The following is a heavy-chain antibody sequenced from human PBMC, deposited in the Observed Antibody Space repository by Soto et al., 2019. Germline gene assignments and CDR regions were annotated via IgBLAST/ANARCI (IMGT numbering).Heavy chain of an antibody. J-gene: IGHJ5*01. CDR3: ARDPSEGRVGNWFES. CDR1: GFTFSRYG. CDR2: ISSTTSYV. V-gene: IGHV3-21*06. Sequence: EVQLVESGGGLVKPGGSLRLSCAASGFTFSRYGMNWLRQAPGKGLEWVASISSTTSYVYYADSVKGRFSTSRDNAKNILYLEMYALRTEDTAVYYCARDPSEGRVGNWFESWGQGTLVTVCS. D-gene: IGHD2-2*01.